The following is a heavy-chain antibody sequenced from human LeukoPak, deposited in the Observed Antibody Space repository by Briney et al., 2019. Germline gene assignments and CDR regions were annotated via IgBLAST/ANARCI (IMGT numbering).Heavy chain of an antibody. CDR2: ISDSGST. J-gene: IGHJ4*02. CDR3: ARLHPGDD. V-gene: IGHV4-59*01. CDR1: GGSINTYY. Sequence: SETLSLTCTVSGGSINTYYWSWIRHPPGKGLEWIGYISDSGSTNYNPSLKSRVTISADTSKNQFSLKLSSVTAADTALYYCARLHPGDDWGQGTLVIVSS.